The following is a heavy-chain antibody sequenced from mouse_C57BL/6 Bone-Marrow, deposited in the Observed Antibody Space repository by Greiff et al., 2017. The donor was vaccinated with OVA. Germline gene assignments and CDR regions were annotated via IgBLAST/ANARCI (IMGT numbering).Heavy chain of an antibody. J-gene: IGHJ2*01. CDR1: GFTFSNYW. CDR3: TAPYDGYFDY. V-gene: IGHV6-3*01. CDR2: IRLKSDNYAT. Sequence: EVKLVESGGGLVQPGGSMKLSCVASGFTFSNYWMNWVRQSPEKGLEWVAQIRLKSDNYATHYAESVKGRFTISRDDSKSSVYLQMNNLRAEDTGIYYCTAPYDGYFDYWGQGTTLTVSS. D-gene: IGHD2-3*01.